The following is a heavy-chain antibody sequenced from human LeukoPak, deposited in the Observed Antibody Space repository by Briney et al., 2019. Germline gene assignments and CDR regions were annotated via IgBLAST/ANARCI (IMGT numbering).Heavy chain of an antibody. CDR2: ISSSGNTI. J-gene: IGHJ4*02. D-gene: IGHD6-13*01. CDR1: EFTFTSYE. Sequence: GGSLRLSCAASEFTFTSYELNWVRQAPGKGLEWVSYISSSGNTISYADSVKGRFTISRDNAKNSLYLQMNSLRDEDTAVYYCARGLRYSSSWYNFDYWGQGTLVTVSS. CDR3: ARGLRYSSSWYNFDY. V-gene: IGHV3-48*03.